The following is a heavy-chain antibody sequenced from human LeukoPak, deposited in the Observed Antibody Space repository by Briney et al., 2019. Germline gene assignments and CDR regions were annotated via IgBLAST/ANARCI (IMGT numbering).Heavy chain of an antibody. CDR1: GFTFSSYW. V-gene: IGHV3-74*01. CDR2: INSDGSST. D-gene: IGHD2-21*02. Sequence: GGSLRLSCAASGFTFSSYWMHWVRQAPGKGLVWVSRINSDGSSTSYADSVKGRFTISRDNAKNTLYLQMNSLRAEDTAVYYCAREKYCGGDCYFSDYWGQGTLVTVSS. CDR3: AREKYCGGDCYFSDY. J-gene: IGHJ4*02.